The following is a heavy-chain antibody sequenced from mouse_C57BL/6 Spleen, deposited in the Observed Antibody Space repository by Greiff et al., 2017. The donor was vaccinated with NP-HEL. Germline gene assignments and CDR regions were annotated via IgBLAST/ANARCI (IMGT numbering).Heavy chain of an antibody. D-gene: IGHD1-1*01. CDR1: GYTFTSYW. CDR3: ARVYYGGSPGWYFDV. Sequence: VQLQQPGAELVRPGSSVKLSCKASGYTFTSYWMHWVKQRPVQGLEWIGNIDPSDSDTHYNQKFKDKATLTVDKSSSTAYMQLSSLTSEDSAVSYYARVYYGGSPGWYFDVWGTGTTVTVSS. CDR2: IDPSDSDT. J-gene: IGHJ1*03. V-gene: IGHV1-52*01.